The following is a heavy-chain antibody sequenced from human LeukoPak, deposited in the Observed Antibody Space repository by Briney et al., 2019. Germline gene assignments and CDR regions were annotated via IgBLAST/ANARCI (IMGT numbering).Heavy chain of an antibody. V-gene: IGHV4-59*12. D-gene: IGHD6-19*01. Sequence: SETLSLTCTVSGGSISSYYWSWIRQPPGKGLEWIGYIHYSGGITYYNPSLKSRVTISVDTSKNQFSLSLSSVTAADTAVYYCARDHGIAVAGTSSFDYWGQGTLVTVSS. CDR1: GGSISSYY. CDR2: IHYSGGIT. J-gene: IGHJ4*02. CDR3: ARDHGIAVAGTSSFDY.